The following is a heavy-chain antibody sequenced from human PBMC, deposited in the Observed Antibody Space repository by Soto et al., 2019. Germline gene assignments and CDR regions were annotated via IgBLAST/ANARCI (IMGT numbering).Heavy chain of an antibody. D-gene: IGHD2-15*01. CDR3: ARELGYCSGGSCYMDGAFDF. Sequence: MSWVRPAPGKGLEWVSVISGSGDSTYYADSVKGRFTISRDNSKNTLYVQMNSLRAEDTAVYYCARELGYCSGGSCYMDGAFDFWGQGTMVTVSS. J-gene: IGHJ3*01. V-gene: IGHV3-23*01. CDR2: ISGSGDST.